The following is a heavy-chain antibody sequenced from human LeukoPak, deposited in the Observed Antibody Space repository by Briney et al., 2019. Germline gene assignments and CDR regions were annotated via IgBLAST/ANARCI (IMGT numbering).Heavy chain of an antibody. CDR3: ARHTHCSSTSCYIFDY. D-gene: IGHD2-2*02. J-gene: IGHJ4*02. Sequence: SETLSLTCTVSGGSISSSSYYWGWIRQPPGKGLEWIGSIYYSGSTYYNPSLKSRVTISVDTSKNQFPLKLSSVTAADTAVYYCARHTHCSSTSCYIFDYWGQGTLVTVSS. CDR1: GGSISSSSYY. V-gene: IGHV4-39*01. CDR2: IYYSGST.